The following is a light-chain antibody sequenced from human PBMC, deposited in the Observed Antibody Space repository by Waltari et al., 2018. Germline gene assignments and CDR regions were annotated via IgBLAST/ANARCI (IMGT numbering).Light chain of an antibody. CDR3: QVWDDGVV. V-gene: IGLV3-21*02. CDR2: DDS. J-gene: IGLJ2*01. CDR1: EIERKS. Sequence: YDLSQPPSLSVAPGQTARLSCGHDEIERKSVHWYQQRPGLPPVLVMYDDSDRRPGISERFSGSNSGDTATLTISSVEAGDDADYYCQVWDDGVVFGGGTKLTVL.